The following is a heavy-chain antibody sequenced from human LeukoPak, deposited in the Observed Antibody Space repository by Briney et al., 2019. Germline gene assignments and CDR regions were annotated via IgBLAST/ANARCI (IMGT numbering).Heavy chain of an antibody. V-gene: IGHV3-23*01. D-gene: IGHD3-3*01. Sequence: GGSLRLSCAASGFTFSSYAMSWVRQAPGKGLEWVSAISGSGGSTYYADSVKGRFTISGDNSKNTLYLQMSSLRAEDTAVYYCAKDYYDFWSGPPARPYSAFLLDYWGQGTLVTVSS. CDR1: GFTFSSYA. CDR2: ISGSGGST. CDR3: AKDYYDFWSGPPARPYSAFLLDY. J-gene: IGHJ4*02.